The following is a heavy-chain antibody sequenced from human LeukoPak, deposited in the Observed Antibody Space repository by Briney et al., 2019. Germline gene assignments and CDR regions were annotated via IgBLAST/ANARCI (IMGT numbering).Heavy chain of an antibody. V-gene: IGHV3-53*01. Sequence: GGSLRLSCAASGFTFSSYAMHWVRQAPGKGLEWVSVIYSGGSTYYADSVKGRFTISRDNSKNTLYLQMNSLRAEDTAMFYCARATGYYYGLDVWGQGTTVTVSS. CDR2: IYSGGST. CDR1: GFTFSSYA. CDR3: ARATGYYYGLDV. J-gene: IGHJ6*02.